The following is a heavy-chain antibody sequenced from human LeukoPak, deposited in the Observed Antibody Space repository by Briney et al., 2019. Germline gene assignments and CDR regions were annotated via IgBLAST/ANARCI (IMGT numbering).Heavy chain of an antibody. CDR2: IYNSGST. D-gene: IGHD6-13*01. J-gene: IGHJ2*01. Sequence: SETLSLTCTVSGGSISSYYWNWIRQPPGKGLEWIGYIYNSGSTNNNPSLKSRVTISVDTSKKQFSLKLSSVTAADTAVYYCARVYYSNSYDYWYFDLWGRGTLVTVSS. CDR1: GGSISSYY. CDR3: ARVYYSNSYDYWYFDL. V-gene: IGHV4-59*01.